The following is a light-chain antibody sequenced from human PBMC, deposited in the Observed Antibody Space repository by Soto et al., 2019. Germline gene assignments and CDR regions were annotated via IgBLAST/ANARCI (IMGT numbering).Light chain of an antibody. CDR3: QQSYTIPLA. Sequence: DIQMTQSPSSLSASVGDRITITCRASQSISKYLNWYQNKPGKAPNLLIYATSNLQSGVPSRLSGSGSGTDFTLTISSLKPEDFATYYCQQSYTIPLAFGGGTKVDIK. J-gene: IGKJ4*01. V-gene: IGKV1-39*01. CDR1: QSISKY. CDR2: ATS.